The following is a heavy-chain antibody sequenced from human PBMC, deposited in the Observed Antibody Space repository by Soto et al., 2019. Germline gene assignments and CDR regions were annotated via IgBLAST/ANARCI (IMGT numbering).Heavy chain of an antibody. V-gene: IGHV4-59*01. Sequence: SETLSLTCTVSGGSISSYYWSWIRQPPGKGLEWIGYIYYSGSTNYNPSLKSRVTISVDTSKNQFSLKLSSVTAADTAVYYCARDRPRTIAAAGIILEYYGMDVWGQGTTAPVYS. CDR2: IYYSGST. CDR1: GGSISSYY. J-gene: IGHJ6*02. CDR3: ARDRPRTIAAAGIILEYYGMDV. D-gene: IGHD6-13*01.